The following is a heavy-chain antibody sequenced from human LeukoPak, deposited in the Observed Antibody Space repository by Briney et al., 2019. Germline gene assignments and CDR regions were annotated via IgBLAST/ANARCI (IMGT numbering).Heavy chain of an antibody. V-gene: IGHV4-59*12. Sequence: PSETLSLTCTVSGGSISSYYWSWIRQPPGKGLEWIGYIYYSGSTNYNPSLKSRVTISVDTSKNQFSLKLSSVTAADTAVYYCARDDSSSWYYWYFDLWGRGTLVTVSS. J-gene: IGHJ2*01. CDR2: IYYSGST. D-gene: IGHD6-13*01. CDR1: GGSISSYY. CDR3: ARDDSSSWYYWYFDL.